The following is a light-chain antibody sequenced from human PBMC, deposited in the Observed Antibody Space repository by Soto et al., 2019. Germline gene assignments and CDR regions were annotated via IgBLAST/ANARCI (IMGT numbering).Light chain of an antibody. Sequence: SSELTQPPSVSVAPGRTARITCGGNNIGSRGVHWYQQKPGQAPVMVIYYDSDRPSGIPERFSGSISGNTATLTISRVEVGDEADYCCQVWDTSGDQVLFGGGTKLTVL. CDR3: QVWDTSGDQVL. CDR2: YDS. CDR1: NIGSRG. J-gene: IGLJ2*01. V-gene: IGLV3-21*04.